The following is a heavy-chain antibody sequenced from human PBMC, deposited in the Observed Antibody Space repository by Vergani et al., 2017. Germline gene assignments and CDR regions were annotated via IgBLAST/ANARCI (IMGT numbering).Heavy chain of an antibody. CDR1: GFTFSSYE. D-gene: IGHD3-3*01. J-gene: IGHJ6*02. V-gene: IGHV3-48*03. CDR2: ISSSGSTI. Sequence: EVQLVESGGGLVQPGGSLRLSCAASGFTFSSYEMNWVRQAPGKGLEWVSYISSSGSTIYDADSVKGRFTISRDNAKNSLYLQMNSLRAEVTAVYYCARDLRITIFVVVIIRYYDGMDVWGQGTTVTVSS. CDR3: ARDLRITIFVVVIIRYYDGMDV.